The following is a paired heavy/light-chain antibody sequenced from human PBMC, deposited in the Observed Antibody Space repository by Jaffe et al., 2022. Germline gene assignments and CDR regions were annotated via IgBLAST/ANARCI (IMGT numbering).Light chain of an antibody. J-gene: IGKJ4*01. Sequence: EIVMTQSPATVSVAPGERATLSCRASQNINNNLAWYQQRPGLAPRLLIYGASSRATGLPDRFSGSGSGTEFTLTISSLQSEDFAVYYCQQYDSWPPALTFGGGTKVEIK. CDR2: GAS. CDR1: QNINNN. V-gene: IGKV3-15*01. CDR3: QQYDSWPPALT.
Heavy chain of an antibody. CDR3: AKDFNHVDVMATFHFFHS. J-gene: IGHJ4*02. V-gene: IGHV3-43*01. CDR1: GFTFDDYA. Sequence: EVHLVESGGVLVKPGESLRLSCAASGFTFDDYAMHWVRQAPGKGLEWVCLISWDGDNTYYADSVKGRFTISRDNSKNSLYLQMNSLRTEDTAFYYCAKDFNHVDVMATFHFFHSWGQGTLVTVSS. CDR2: ISWDGDNT. D-gene: IGHD5-12*01.